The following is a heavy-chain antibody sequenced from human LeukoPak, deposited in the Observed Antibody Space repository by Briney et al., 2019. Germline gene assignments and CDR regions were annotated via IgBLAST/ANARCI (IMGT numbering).Heavy chain of an antibody. J-gene: IGHJ3*02. D-gene: IGHD4-17*01. CDR3: ARSPNDYGDHDAFDI. CDR2: IYYSGST. CDR1: GGSISSGGYY. V-gene: IGHV4-30-4*08. Sequence: PSQTLSLTCTVSGGSISSGGYYWSWIRQPPGKGLEWIGYIYYSGSTYYNPSLKSRVTISVDTSKNQFSLKLSSVTAADTAVYYCARSPNDYGDHDAFDIWGQGTMVTVSS.